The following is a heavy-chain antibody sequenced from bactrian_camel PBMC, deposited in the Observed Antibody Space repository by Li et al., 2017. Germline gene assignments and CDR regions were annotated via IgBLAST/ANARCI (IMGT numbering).Heavy chain of an antibody. D-gene: IGHD6*01. Sequence: HVQLVESGGGSVQAGGSLRLSCAASRNTYNRYFMAWFRRAQGKEREGVATIDSYGSTSYADSVKGRFTITKDYAKNTLYLQMNSLKPDDTAMYYCAADGAYGGTCEVSKGYEYDYWGQGTQVTVS. CDR3: AADGAYGGTCEVSKGYEYDY. CDR1: RNTYNRYF. CDR2: IDSYGST. V-gene: IGHV3S55*01. J-gene: IGHJ4*01.